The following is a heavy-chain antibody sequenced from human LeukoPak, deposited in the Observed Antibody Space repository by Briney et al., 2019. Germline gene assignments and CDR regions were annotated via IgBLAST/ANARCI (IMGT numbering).Heavy chain of an antibody. CDR3: ASRGGRRHYDSSGYFPDY. CDR2: ISYDGSNK. V-gene: IGHV3-30*04. J-gene: IGHJ4*02. D-gene: IGHD3-22*01. Sequence: GRSLRLSCAASGFTFSSYAMHWVRQAPGKGLEWVAVISYDGSNKYYADSVKGRFTISRDNSKNTLYLQMNSLRAEDTAVYYCASRGGRRHYDSSGYFPDYWGQGTLVTVSS. CDR1: GFTFSSYA.